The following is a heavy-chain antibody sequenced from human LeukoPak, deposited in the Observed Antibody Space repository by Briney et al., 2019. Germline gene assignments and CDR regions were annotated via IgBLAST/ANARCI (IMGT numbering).Heavy chain of an antibody. Sequence: GGSLRLSCAASGFTFSSDSMSWVRQAPGKGLEWVSSISTSSSYIYYADSVKGRFTISRDNAKNSLYLQMNSLRAEDTAVYYCAREQLKYYYDSSGYSDYWGQGTLVTVSS. CDR1: GFTFSSDS. CDR3: AREQLKYYYDSSGYSDY. V-gene: IGHV3-21*01. CDR2: ISTSSSYI. J-gene: IGHJ4*02. D-gene: IGHD3-22*01.